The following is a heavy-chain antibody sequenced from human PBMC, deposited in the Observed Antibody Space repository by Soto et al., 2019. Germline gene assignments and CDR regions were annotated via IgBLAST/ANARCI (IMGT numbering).Heavy chain of an antibody. D-gene: IGHD1-26*01. V-gene: IGHV1-3*01. J-gene: IGHJ4*02. Sequence: QVQLVQSGAEVKKPGASVKVSCKASGYTLTSYAMHWVRQAPGRRLEWMGWINAGNGNTKYSQKFQGRVTITSDTSASTAYMELSSLRSEDTAVYYCASSSGSYWQLDYWGQGTLVTVSS. CDR3: ASSSGSYWQLDY. CDR1: GYTLTSYA. CDR2: INAGNGNT.